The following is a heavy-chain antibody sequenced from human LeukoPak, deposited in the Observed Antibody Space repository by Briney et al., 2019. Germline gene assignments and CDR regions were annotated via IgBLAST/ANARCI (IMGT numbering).Heavy chain of an antibody. V-gene: IGHV4-31*03. Sequence: SQTLSLTCTVSGGSISSGGYYWTWIRQYPGKGLEWIGYIYYSGTTYYNPSLQSRVTISVDTSKNQFSLKLSSVTAADTAVYYCARMGVGATADAFDIWGQGTMVTVSS. CDR1: GGSISSGGYY. CDR3: ARMGVGATADAFDI. D-gene: IGHD1-26*01. CDR2: IYYSGTT. J-gene: IGHJ3*02.